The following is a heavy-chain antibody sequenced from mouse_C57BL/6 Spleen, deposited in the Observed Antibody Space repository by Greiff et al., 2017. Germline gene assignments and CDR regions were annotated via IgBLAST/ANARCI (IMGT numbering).Heavy chain of an antibody. CDR1: GYTFTSYW. J-gene: IGHJ4*01. Sequence: QVQLQQPGAELVMPGASVKLSCKASGYTFTSYWMHWVKQRPGQGLEWIGEIDPSDSYTNYNQKFKGKSTLTVDKSSSTAYMQLSSLTSDDSAVYYCARSGCNCHYYAMDYWGQGTSVTVSS. CDR3: ARSGCNCHYYAMDY. CDR2: IDPSDSYT. D-gene: IGHD2-1*01. V-gene: IGHV1-69*01.